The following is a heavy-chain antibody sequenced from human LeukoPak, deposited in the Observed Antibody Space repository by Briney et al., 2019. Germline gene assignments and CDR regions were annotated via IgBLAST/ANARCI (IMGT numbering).Heavy chain of an antibody. Sequence: ASVKVSCKASGYTFTSYCIHWVRQAPGQGLEWMGIINPSGGSTNYAQKFQGRVTMTRDTSTSTVYMELSSLRSEDTAVYYCAREKVVTAPWYYYSGMDVWGQGTTVTVSS. CDR2: INPSGGST. CDR1: GYTFTSYC. CDR3: AREKVVTAPWYYYSGMDV. D-gene: IGHD2-21*02. V-gene: IGHV1-46*01. J-gene: IGHJ6*02.